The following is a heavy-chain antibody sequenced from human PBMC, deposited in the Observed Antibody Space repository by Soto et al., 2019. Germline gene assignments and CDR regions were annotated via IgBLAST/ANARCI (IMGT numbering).Heavy chain of an antibody. D-gene: IGHD3-16*02. CDR1: GYSFTSYW. CDR2: IDPSDSYT. CDR3: ARHMHLIDDYVWGSYRYLAFDI. V-gene: IGHV5-10-1*03. Sequence: EVQLVQSGAEVKKPGESLRISCKGSGYSFTSYWISWVRQMPGKGLEWMGRIDPSDSYTNYSPSFQGHVTISADKSISTAYLQWSSLKASDTAMYYCARHMHLIDDYVWGSYRYLAFDIWGQGTMVTVSS. J-gene: IGHJ3*02.